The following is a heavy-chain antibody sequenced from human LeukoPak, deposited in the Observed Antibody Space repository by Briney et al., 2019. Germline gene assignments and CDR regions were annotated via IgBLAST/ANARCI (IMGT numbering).Heavy chain of an antibody. CDR1: GFTFDDYA. D-gene: IGHD3-3*01. J-gene: IGHJ4*02. CDR3: AKGRFLEWLLFDY. CDR2: ISWNSGSI. Sequence: GGSLRLSCAASGFTFDDYAMHWVRQAPGKGLEWVSGISWNSGSIGYADSVKGRFTIPRDNAKNSLYLQMNSLRAEDTALYYCAKGRFLEWLLFDYWGQGTLVTVSS. V-gene: IGHV3-9*01.